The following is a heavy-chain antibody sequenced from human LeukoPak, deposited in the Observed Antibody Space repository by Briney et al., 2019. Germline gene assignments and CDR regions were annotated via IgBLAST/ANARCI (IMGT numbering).Heavy chain of an antibody. CDR3: ARVGDYYDSSGSWYFQH. J-gene: IGHJ1*01. Sequence: GGSLRLSCAASGFTFSSYSMNWVRQAPGKGLEWVSSISSSSSYIYYADSVKGRFTISRDNAKNTLYLQMNSLRAEDTAVYYCARVGDYYDSSGSWYFQHWGQGTLVTVSS. CDR2: ISSSSSYI. V-gene: IGHV3-21*01. CDR1: GFTFSSYS. D-gene: IGHD3-22*01.